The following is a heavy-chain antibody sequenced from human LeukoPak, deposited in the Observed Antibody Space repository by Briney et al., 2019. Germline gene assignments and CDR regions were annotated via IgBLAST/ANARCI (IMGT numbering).Heavy chain of an antibody. Sequence: SQTLSLTCAVSGGSISSGGYSWSWIRQPPGKGLEWIGYIYSSGSTNYNPSLKSRVTISVDTSKNQFSLKLNSVTAADTAVYYCARHYGPWGQGTLVTVSS. J-gene: IGHJ5*02. CDR3: ARHYGP. CDR2: IYSSGST. V-gene: IGHV4-30-2*03. D-gene: IGHD3-10*01. CDR1: GGSISSGGYS.